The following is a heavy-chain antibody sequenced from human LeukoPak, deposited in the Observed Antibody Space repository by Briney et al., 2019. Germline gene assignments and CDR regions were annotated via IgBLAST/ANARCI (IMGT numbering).Heavy chain of an antibody. D-gene: IGHD6-6*01. CDR2: IYYSGGT. J-gene: IGHJ4*02. V-gene: IGHV4-59*01. Sequence: SETLSLTCTVSGGSISSYYWSWIRQPPGKGLEWIGYIYYSGGTNYNPSLKSRFTISVDTSKNQFSLKLSSVTAADTAVYYCARVGIAARPFFDYWGQGTLITVSS. CDR3: ARVGIAARPFFDY. CDR1: GGSISSYY.